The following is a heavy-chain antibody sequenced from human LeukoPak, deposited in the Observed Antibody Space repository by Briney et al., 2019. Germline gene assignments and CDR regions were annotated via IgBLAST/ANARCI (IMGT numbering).Heavy chain of an antibody. V-gene: IGHV4-59*08. D-gene: IGHD3-10*01. CDR2: IYYSGST. CDR3: ARQGMVRGVDY. J-gene: IGHJ4*02. CDR1: GGSISSYY. Sequence: ETLSLTCTVSGGSISSYYWSWIRQPPGKGLEWIGYIYYSGSTNYNPSLKSRVTISVDTSKNQFSLKLSSVTAADTAVYYCARQGMVRGVDYWGQGTLVTVSS.